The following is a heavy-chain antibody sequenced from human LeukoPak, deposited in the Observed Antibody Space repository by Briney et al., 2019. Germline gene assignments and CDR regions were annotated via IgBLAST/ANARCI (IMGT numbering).Heavy chain of an antibody. J-gene: IGHJ4*02. CDR1: GGSMRGYC. V-gene: IGHV4-59*01. CDR3: ARERGTVIDY. Sequence: SETLSLTCTVSGGSMRGYCWSWIRQPPGKGLEWIGYIYNSESTSYNPSLKSRVTISGDTSKNQFSLKLSSVTAADTAVYYCARERGTVIDYWGQGTLVTVSS. D-gene: IGHD4-17*01. CDR2: IYNSEST.